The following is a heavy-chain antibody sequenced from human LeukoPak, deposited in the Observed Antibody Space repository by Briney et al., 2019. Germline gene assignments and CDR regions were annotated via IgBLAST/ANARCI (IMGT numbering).Heavy chain of an antibody. J-gene: IGHJ4*02. D-gene: IGHD5-24*01. V-gene: IGHV3-23*01. CDR1: GFTFSSYA. CDR3: AKNLDGYNSVGSDY. Sequence: GGSLRLSCAASGFTFSSYAMSWVRQAPGKGLEWVSAISGSGGSTYYADSVKGRLTISRNNSKSTLYLQMNSLRAEDTAVYYCAKNLDGYNSVGSDYWGQGTLVTVSS. CDR2: ISGSGGST.